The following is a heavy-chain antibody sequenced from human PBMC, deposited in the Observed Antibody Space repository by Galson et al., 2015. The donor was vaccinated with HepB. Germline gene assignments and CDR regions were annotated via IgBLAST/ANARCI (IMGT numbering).Heavy chain of an antibody. CDR3: ARVNSGSYEFDY. V-gene: IGHV3-66*01. Sequence: SLRLSCAASRFTVSSNCMSWVRQAPGKGLEWVSVIYSGGSTYYADSVKGRFTISRDNSKNTLYLQMNSLRAEDTAVYYCARVNSGSYEFDYWGQGTLVTVSS. D-gene: IGHD1-26*01. CDR1: RFTVSSNC. J-gene: IGHJ4*02. CDR2: IYSGGST.